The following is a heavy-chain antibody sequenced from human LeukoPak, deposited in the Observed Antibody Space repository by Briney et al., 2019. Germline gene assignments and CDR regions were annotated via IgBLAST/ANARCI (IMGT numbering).Heavy chain of an antibody. CDR2: ISSSSSYI. Sequence: PGGSLRLSCAASGFTFSSYSMNWVRQAPGKGLEWVSSISSSSSYIYYTDSVKGRFTLSRDDAKKSLYLQMNSLRAEDTAVYYCARVLSSSYAFDIWGQGTMVTVSS. D-gene: IGHD6-6*01. V-gene: IGHV3-21*01. CDR3: ARVLSSSYAFDI. J-gene: IGHJ3*02. CDR1: GFTFSSYS.